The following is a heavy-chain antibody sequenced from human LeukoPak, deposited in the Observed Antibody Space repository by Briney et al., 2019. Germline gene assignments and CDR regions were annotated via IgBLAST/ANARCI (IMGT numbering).Heavy chain of an antibody. Sequence: SETLSLTCTVSGGSISSRSYYWGWIRQPPGKGLEWIGSIFYTGRTFYNPSLKSRVTVSVDTSKNQFSLNLSSVTAADTAVYYCARAPASGASSQDVWFDPWGQGTLVTVSS. V-gene: IGHV4-39*01. CDR1: GGSISSRSYY. J-gene: IGHJ5*02. D-gene: IGHD1-26*01. CDR3: ARAPASGASSQDVWFDP. CDR2: IFYTGRT.